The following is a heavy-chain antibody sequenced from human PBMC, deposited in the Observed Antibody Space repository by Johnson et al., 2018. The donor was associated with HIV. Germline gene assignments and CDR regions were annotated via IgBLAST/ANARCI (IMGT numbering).Heavy chain of an antibody. D-gene: IGHD3-10*01. J-gene: IGHJ3*01. CDR3: YCTDHFGAGSESKGTFDA. CDR2: ISSSGRTI. CDR1: GFTFNDYY. Sequence: QVQLVESGGGVVQPGGSLRLSCAASGFTSGFTFNDYYMGWIRQAPGKGLEWVSIISSSGRTIYYVDSVKGRFTISRDNAKNSLYLQMTSLRQDDTAVYSCYCTDHFGAGSESKGTFDAGGQGTMVTVSS. V-gene: IGHV3-11*01.